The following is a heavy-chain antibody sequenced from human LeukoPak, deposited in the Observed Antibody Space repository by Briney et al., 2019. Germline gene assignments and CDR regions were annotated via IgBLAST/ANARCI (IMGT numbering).Heavy chain of an antibody. V-gene: IGHV3-23*01. CDR3: AKHLTSVTTNFEY. CDR1: GFTFSSYS. Sequence: GGSLRLSCAASGFTFSSYSMNWVRQAPGKGLEWVSAISGSGGSTYYADSVKGHSTISRDNSKNTLYLQMNSLRAEDTAVYYCAKHLTSVTTNFEYWGQGTLVTISS. CDR2: ISGSGGST. D-gene: IGHD4-17*01. J-gene: IGHJ4*02.